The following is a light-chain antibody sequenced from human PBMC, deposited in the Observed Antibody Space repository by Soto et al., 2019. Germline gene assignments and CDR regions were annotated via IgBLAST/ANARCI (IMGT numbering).Light chain of an antibody. CDR1: SSDVGGYNY. CDR2: EVS. CDR3: SSYTTGRILV. Sequence: QSALTQPASVSGSPGQSITISCTGTSSDVGGYNYVSWYQQHPGKAPKLLIDEVSNRPSGISNRFSGSKSGNTASLTISGLQAEDEADYYCSSYTTGRILVFGTGTKLTVL. V-gene: IGLV2-14*01. J-gene: IGLJ1*01.